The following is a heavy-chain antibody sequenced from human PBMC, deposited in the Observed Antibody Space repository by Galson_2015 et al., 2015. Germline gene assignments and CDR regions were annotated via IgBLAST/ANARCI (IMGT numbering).Heavy chain of an antibody. Sequence: SVKVSCKASGYTFSEYAISWVRQAPGQGLEWMGRIHGYNGNTNYAEKFQGRVTMTTDTSTSTAYMELRSLRSDDTAFYYCVREDPYYENLTGYSKGLFDPWGPGTLVTRSS. CDR3: VREDPYYENLTGYSKGLFDP. CDR1: GYTFSEYA. V-gene: IGHV1-18*04. J-gene: IGHJ5*02. D-gene: IGHD3-9*01. CDR2: IHGYNGNT.